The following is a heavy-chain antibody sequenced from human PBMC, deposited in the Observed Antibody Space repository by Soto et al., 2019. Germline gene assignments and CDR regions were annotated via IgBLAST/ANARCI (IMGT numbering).Heavy chain of an antibody. V-gene: IGHV3-66*01. Sequence: EVQLVESGGGLVQPGGSLRLSCAASGFTVSSNYMSWVRQAPGKGLEWVSVIYSGGSTYYADSVKGRFTISRDNSKNSLYLQMNSLRAEDTAVYYCAADGDHDAFDIWGQGTMVTVSS. CDR3: AADGDHDAFDI. CDR1: GFTVSSNY. J-gene: IGHJ3*02. CDR2: IYSGGST. D-gene: IGHD4-17*01.